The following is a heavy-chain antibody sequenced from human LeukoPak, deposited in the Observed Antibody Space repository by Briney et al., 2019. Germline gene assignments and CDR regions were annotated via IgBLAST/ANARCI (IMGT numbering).Heavy chain of an antibody. V-gene: IGHV3-23*01. D-gene: IGHD6-13*01. Sequence: GGSLRLSCAASGFTFSSYAMSWVRQSPGKGLELVSAISGSGGSTYYADSVKGRFTISRDNSKNTLYLQMNSLRAEDTAVYYCAKDRAPSLAAAGRIGAFDIWGQGTMVTVSS. J-gene: IGHJ3*02. CDR2: ISGSGGST. CDR1: GFTFSSYA. CDR3: AKDRAPSLAAAGRIGAFDI.